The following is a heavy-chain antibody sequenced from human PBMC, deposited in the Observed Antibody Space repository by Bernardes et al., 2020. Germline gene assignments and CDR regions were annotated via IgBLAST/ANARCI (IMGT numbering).Heavy chain of an antibody. V-gene: IGHV3-23*01. Sequence: GGSLRLSCAASGFTFSSYAMSWVRQAPGKGLEWVSAISGSGGSTYYADSVKGRFTISRDNSKNTLYLQMNSLRAEDTAVYYCAKDYRDSSGYYYYFDYWGQGTLVTVSS. J-gene: IGHJ4*02. CDR2: ISGSGGST. CDR1: GFTFSSYA. CDR3: AKDYRDSSGYYYYFDY. D-gene: IGHD3-22*01.